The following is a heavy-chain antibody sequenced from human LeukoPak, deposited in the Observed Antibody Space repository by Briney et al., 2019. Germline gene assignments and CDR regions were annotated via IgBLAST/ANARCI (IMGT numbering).Heavy chain of an antibody. V-gene: IGHV4-59*01. Sequence: NSSETLSLTCTVSGGSISSYHWSWIRQPPGKGLEWIGYIYYSGSTNYNPSLKSRITMSLDTSKNQFSLKLSSVTAADTAVYYCARGSGWYNYWGQGTLVTVSS. D-gene: IGHD6-19*01. J-gene: IGHJ4*02. CDR3: ARGSGWYNY. CDR1: GGSISSYH. CDR2: IYYSGST.